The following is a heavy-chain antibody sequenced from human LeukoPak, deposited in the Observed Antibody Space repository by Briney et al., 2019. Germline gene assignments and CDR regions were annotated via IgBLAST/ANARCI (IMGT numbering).Heavy chain of an antibody. CDR3: ARVRGDYGDYLAVGRMDY. V-gene: IGHV3-21*01. D-gene: IGHD4-17*01. CDR2: ISSSSSYI. J-gene: IGHJ4*02. CDR1: GFTFSSYS. Sequence: GGSLRLSCAASGFTFSSYSMNWARQAPGKGLEWVSSISSSSSYIYYADSVKGRFTISRDNAKNSLYLQMNSLRAEDTAVYYCARVRGDYGDYLAVGRMDYWGQGTLVTVSS.